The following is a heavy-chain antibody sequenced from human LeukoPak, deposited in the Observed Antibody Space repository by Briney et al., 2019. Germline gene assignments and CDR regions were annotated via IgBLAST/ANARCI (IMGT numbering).Heavy chain of an antibody. CDR1: GYSFTSYW. CDR3: ARLSGDFWSGYYSPYYYYMDV. D-gene: IGHD3-3*01. V-gene: IGHV5-51*01. Sequence: GESLKISCKGSGYSFTSYWIGWVRQMPGKGLEWMGIIYPGDSDTRYSPSFQGQVTISADKSISTAYLQWSSLKASDTAMYYCARLSGDFWSGYYSPYYYYMDVWGKGTTVTVSS. J-gene: IGHJ6*03. CDR2: IYPGDSDT.